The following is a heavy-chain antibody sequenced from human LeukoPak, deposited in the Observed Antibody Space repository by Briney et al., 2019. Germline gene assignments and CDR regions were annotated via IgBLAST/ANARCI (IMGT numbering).Heavy chain of an antibody. V-gene: IGHV3-53*01. J-gene: IGHJ4*02. D-gene: IGHD6-19*01. CDR1: GFTVSGNY. Sequence: PGGSLRLSCAASGFTVSGNYMSWVRRAPGKGLEWVSIIYSGGATCYADSVKGRFTISRDNSNNTLYLQMNSLRAEDTAVYYCARDLYSSGWFDYWGQGTLVTVSS. CDR2: IYSGGAT. CDR3: ARDLYSSGWFDY.